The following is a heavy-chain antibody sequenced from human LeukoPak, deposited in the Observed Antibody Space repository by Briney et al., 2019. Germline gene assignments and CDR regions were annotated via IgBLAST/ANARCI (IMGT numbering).Heavy chain of an antibody. CDR3: AKDPRFWAAVAGPYYFDY. Sequence: GGSLRLSCAASGFTFSKYGMHWVRQAPGKGLEGVAVISYDGSNKYYADSVKGRFTISRDNSKNTLYLQMNSLRAEDTAVYYCAKDPRFWAAVAGPYYFDYWGQGTLVTVSS. D-gene: IGHD6-19*01. CDR1: GFTFSKYG. V-gene: IGHV3-30*18. CDR2: ISYDGSNK. J-gene: IGHJ4*02.